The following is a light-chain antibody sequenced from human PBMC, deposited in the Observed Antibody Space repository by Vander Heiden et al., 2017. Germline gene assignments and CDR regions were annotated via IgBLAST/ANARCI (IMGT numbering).Light chain of an antibody. Sequence: QSVLTQPHSGSGAPGQRVTISYAGSSSNIGAGYDGHWYQQLPGQAPKLLIYGNSNRPSGVPDRFSGSKSGTSASLTITGLQAEEEAEYYCHSHDSSLNGVVFGGGTKLTVL. CDR2: GNS. CDR3: HSHDSSLNGVV. CDR1: SSNIGAGYD. V-gene: IGLV1-40*01. J-gene: IGLJ3*02.